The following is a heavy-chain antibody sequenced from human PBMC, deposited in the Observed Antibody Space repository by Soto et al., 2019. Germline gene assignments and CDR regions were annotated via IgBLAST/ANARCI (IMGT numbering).Heavy chain of an antibody. CDR3: ARDERGSGSYFGRLNWFDP. J-gene: IGHJ5*02. Sequence: ASVKVSCKASGYTFTSYGISWVRQAXGQGXXWMGWISGYTGNTNYAQKVQGRVTLTTDTSTSTAYMELTSLTPDDTAVYYCARDERGSGSYFGRLNWFDPWGQGTLVT. V-gene: IGHV1-18*01. CDR1: GYTFTSYG. D-gene: IGHD3-10*01. CDR2: ISGYTGNT.